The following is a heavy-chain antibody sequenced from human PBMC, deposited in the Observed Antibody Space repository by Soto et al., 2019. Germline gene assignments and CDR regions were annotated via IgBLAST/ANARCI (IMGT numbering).Heavy chain of an antibody. CDR1: GGSISSSSYY. V-gene: IGHV4-39*01. J-gene: IGHJ4*02. CDR2: LYYSGST. D-gene: IGHD3-10*01. CDR3: ARHSLVQVDQNYRSGDY. Sequence: WETLSLTCTVSGGSISSSSYYWGWIRQPPGKGLEWIGSLYYSGSTYYNPSLKSRVTISVDTSKNQFSLKLSSVTAADTAVYYCARHSLVQVDQNYRSGDYWGQGTLVTVSS.